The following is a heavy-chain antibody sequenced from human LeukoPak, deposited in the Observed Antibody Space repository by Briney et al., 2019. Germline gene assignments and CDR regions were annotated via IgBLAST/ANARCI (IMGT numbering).Heavy chain of an antibody. CDR1: GYTFTSYY. V-gene: IGHV1-46*01. Sequence: ASVKVSCKASGYTFTSYYAHWVRQAPGQGLEWMGIINPSGGSTSYAQKFQGRVTMTRDTSTNTVYMELSSLRAEDTAVYYCAKDLFVVVDYYDSREGSYFDYWGQGTLVTVTS. J-gene: IGHJ4*02. CDR2: INPSGGST. D-gene: IGHD3-22*01. CDR3: AKDLFVVVDYYDSREGSYFDY.